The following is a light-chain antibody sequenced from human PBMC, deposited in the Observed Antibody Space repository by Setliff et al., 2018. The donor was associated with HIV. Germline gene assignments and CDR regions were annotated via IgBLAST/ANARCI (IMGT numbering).Light chain of an antibody. J-gene: IGLJ1*01. Sequence: QSVLTQPASVSGSPGQSITISCTGSTRDVANYNLVSWYQQHPGRAPKLTIFEVKRRPSGVSNRFSGSKSGNTASLTISGLQAEDEATYFCSSYTGSDTFDVFGTGTKVTV. V-gene: IGLV2-23*02. CDR2: EVK. CDR1: TRDVANYNL. CDR3: SSYTGSDTFDV.